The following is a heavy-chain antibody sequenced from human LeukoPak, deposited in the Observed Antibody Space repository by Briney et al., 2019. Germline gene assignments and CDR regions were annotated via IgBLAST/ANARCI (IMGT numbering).Heavy chain of an antibody. V-gene: IGHV4-59*01. J-gene: IGHJ4*02. CDR1: GGSISSYY. D-gene: IGHD7-27*01. Sequence: SETLSLTCTVSGGSISSYYWSWIRQPPGKGLEWIGYIYYSGSTNYNPSLKSRVTISVGTSKNQFSLKLSSVTAADTAVYYCARLLANWGAPDYWGQGTLVTVSS. CDR2: IYYSGST. CDR3: ARLLANWGAPDY.